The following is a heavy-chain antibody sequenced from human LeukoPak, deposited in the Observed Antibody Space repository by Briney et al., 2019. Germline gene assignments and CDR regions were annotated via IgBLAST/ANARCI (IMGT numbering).Heavy chain of an antibody. CDR3: ARLLTYYYDSSGYYNSYYFDY. CDR2: IYSGGST. J-gene: IGHJ4*02. Sequence: GGSLRLSCAASGFTFSSYWMHWVSQAPGKGLEWVSVIYSGGSTYYADSVKGRFTISRDNSKNTLYLQMNSLRAEDTAVYYCARLLTYYYDSSGYYNSYYFDYWGQGTLVTVSS. D-gene: IGHD3-22*01. CDR1: GFTFSSYW. V-gene: IGHV3-53*01.